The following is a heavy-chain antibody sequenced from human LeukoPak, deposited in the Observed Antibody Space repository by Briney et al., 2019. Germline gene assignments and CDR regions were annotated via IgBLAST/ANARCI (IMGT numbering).Heavy chain of an antibody. V-gene: IGHV3-23*01. Sequence: GGSLRLSCAASGFTFSTYAMTWVRQAPGKGLEWVSSISDSGGVTFYTDSVKGRFTFSRDNSKNTLSLQMNSLSAKDTAVYYCARLGVAAHVDYWGQGTLVTVSS. J-gene: IGHJ4*01. D-gene: IGHD2-21*01. CDR3: ARLGVAAHVDY. CDR2: ISDSGGVT. CDR1: GFTFSTYA.